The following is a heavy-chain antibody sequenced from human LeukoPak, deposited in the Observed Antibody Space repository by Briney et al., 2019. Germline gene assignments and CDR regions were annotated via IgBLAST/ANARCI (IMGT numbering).Heavy chain of an antibody. CDR3: ARDQGRGYSYGGY. D-gene: IGHD5-18*01. V-gene: IGHV3-33*01. J-gene: IGHJ4*02. CDR2: IWYDGSNK. Sequence: PGRSLRLSCAASGFTFSSYGMHWVRRAPGKGLEWVAVIWYDGSNKYYADSVKGRFTISRDNSKNTLYLQMNSLRAEDTAVYYCARDQGRGYSYGGYWGQGTLVTVSS. CDR1: GFTFSSYG.